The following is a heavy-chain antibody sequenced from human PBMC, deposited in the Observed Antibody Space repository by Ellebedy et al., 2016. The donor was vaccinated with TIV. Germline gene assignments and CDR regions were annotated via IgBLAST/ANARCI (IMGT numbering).Heavy chain of an antibody. D-gene: IGHD4-17*01. CDR2: ISAYNGNT. Sequence: ASVKVSCKASGYTFTSYGISWVRQAPGQGLEWMGWISAYNGNTNYAQKLQGRVTMTTDTSTSTAYMELRSLRSDDTAVYSCARDRFRGDYASYYYYGMDVWGQGTTVTVSS. J-gene: IGHJ6*02. V-gene: IGHV1-18*01. CDR1: GYTFTSYG. CDR3: ARDRFRGDYASYYYYGMDV.